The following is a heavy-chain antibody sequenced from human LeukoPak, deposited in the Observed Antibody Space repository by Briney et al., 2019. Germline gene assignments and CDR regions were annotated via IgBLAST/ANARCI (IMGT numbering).Heavy chain of an antibody. CDR3: ARLLDEVGATTAFDY. Sequence: PSETLSLTCTVSGGSISSSSYYWGWIRQPPGKGLEWIGSIYYSGSTYYNPSLKSRVTISVDTSKNQFSLKLSSVTAADTAVYYCARLLDEVGATTAFDYWGQGTLVTVSS. CDR1: GGSISSSSYY. D-gene: IGHD1-26*01. V-gene: IGHV4-39*01. J-gene: IGHJ4*02. CDR2: IYYSGST.